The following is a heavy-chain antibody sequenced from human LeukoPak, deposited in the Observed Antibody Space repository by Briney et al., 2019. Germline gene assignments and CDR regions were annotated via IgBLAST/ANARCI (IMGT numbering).Heavy chain of an antibody. CDR2: INPNSGVT. CDR1: GYSFTDYY. CDR3: ARDVGEYCSSTSCYASDY. D-gene: IGHD2-2*01. J-gene: IGHJ4*02. Sequence: ASVKVSCKASGYSFTDYYMHWVRQAPGQGLEWMGWINPNSGVTKYSQKFQGRVTMTRDTSISTAYMELSRLRSDDTAVYYCARDVGEYCSSTSCYASDYWGQGTLVTVSS. V-gene: IGHV1-2*02.